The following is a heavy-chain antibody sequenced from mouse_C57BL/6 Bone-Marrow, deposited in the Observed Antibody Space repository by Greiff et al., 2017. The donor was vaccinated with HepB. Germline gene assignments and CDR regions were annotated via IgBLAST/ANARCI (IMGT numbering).Heavy chain of an antibody. CDR3: TNYYGSSWFAY. D-gene: IGHD1-1*01. V-gene: IGHV5-9-1*02. J-gene: IGHJ3*01. CDR2: ISSGGDYI. Sequence: EVKVVESGEGLVKPGGSLKLSCAASGFTFSSYAMSWVRQTPEKRLEWVAYISSGGDYIYYADTVKGRFTISRDNARNTLYLQMSSLKSEDTAMYYCTNYYGSSWFAYWGQGTLVTVSA. CDR1: GFTFSSYA.